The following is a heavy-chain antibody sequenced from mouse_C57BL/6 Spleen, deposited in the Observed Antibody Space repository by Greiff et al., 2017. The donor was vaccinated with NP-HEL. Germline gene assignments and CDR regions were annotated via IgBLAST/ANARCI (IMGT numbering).Heavy chain of an antibody. V-gene: IGHV5-17*01. CDR3: ARPLRGGAMDY. D-gene: IGHD1-1*01. J-gene: IGHJ4*01. CDR1: GFTFSDYG. CDR2: ISSGSSTI. Sequence: EVQVVESGGGLVKPGGSLKLSCAASGFTFSDYGMHWVRQAPEKGLEWVAYISSGSSTIYYADTVKGRFTISRDNAKNTLFLQMTSLRSEDTAMYYCARPLRGGAMDYWGQGTSVTVSS.